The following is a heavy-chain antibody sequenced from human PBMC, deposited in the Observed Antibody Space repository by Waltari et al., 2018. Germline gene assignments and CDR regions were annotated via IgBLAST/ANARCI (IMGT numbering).Heavy chain of an antibody. Sequence: QVQLVESGGGVVQPGGSLPLSCAASGFIFSTYGMHWVRQAPGKGLEWVAFLRYDGSNKKYADSVKGRFTISRDNSKNTLYLQMISLRAEDTAVYYCVKAQPVTTGHYWGQGTLVTVSS. CDR3: VKAQPVTTGHY. CDR2: LRYDGSNK. CDR1: GFIFSTYG. D-gene: IGHD4-17*01. V-gene: IGHV3-30*02. J-gene: IGHJ4*02.